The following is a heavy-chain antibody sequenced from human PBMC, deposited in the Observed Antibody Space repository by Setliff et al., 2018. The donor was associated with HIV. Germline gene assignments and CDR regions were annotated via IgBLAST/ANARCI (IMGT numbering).Heavy chain of an antibody. Sequence: GASVKVSCKASGYTFTDYYMHWVQQAPGQGLEWLGRIVPLLGVPDYAQKFQGRVTFTADRSTSTAYMELSSLRSEDTAVYYCARAGGGATDQAFDIWGQGTMVTVSS. D-gene: IGHD2-2*01. CDR3: ARAGGGATDQAFDI. CDR1: GYTFTDYY. J-gene: IGHJ3*02. V-gene: IGHV1-69*04. CDR2: IVPLLGVP.